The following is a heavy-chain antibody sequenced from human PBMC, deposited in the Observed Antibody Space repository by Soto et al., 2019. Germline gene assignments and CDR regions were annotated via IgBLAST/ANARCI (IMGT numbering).Heavy chain of an antibody. Sequence: EVQLLESGGGLVQPGGSLRLSCAASGFTFSSYAMNWVRQAPGKGLEWVSVISGSGDSTYYADSVKGRFTISRDNSKNTLYLQMNSLRAEDTAVYYCARRGPGTYFDYWGQGTLVTFSS. CDR2: ISGSGDST. J-gene: IGHJ4*02. V-gene: IGHV3-23*01. CDR1: GFTFSSYA. CDR3: ARRGPGTYFDY. D-gene: IGHD6-13*01.